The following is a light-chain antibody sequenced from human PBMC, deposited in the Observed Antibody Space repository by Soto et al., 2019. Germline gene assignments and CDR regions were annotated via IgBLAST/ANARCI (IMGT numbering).Light chain of an antibody. CDR3: QKYNIGPSWT. Sequence: DIQMTQSPSSLSASVGDRVTITCRASQGINNYLACYQRKPGKVPDLLMSSASTLQSGAPSRFTGSGSGTEFTPTISSLQAEDVVTYYCQKYNIGPSWTFGQGTKVEIK. CDR1: QGINNY. CDR2: SAS. V-gene: IGKV1-27*01. J-gene: IGKJ1*01.